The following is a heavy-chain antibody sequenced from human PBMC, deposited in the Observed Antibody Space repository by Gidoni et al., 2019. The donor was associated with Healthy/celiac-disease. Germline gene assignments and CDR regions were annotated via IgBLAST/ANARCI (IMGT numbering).Heavy chain of an antibody. Sequence: QVQLVESGGGVVQPGRSLGLSCAASGFTFSSYGMHWVRQAPGKGLEWVAVIWYDGSNKYYADSVKGRFTISRDNSKNTLYLQMNSLRAEDTAVYYCARDGAAGLFDYWGQGTLVTVSS. D-gene: IGHD6-13*01. CDR1: GFTFSSYG. J-gene: IGHJ4*02. V-gene: IGHV3-33*01. CDR3: ARDGAAGLFDY. CDR2: IWYDGSNK.